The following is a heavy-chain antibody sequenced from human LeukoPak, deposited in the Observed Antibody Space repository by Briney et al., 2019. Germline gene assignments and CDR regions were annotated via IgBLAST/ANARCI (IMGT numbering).Heavy chain of an antibody. J-gene: IGHJ4*02. V-gene: IGHV3-30*02. CDR3: AKEFCSSTSCYCDY. D-gene: IGHD2-2*01. Sequence: GGSLRLSCAASGFTFSSYGMHWVRQAPGKGLEWVAFIWYDGSNKYYADSVKGRFTISRDNSKNTLYLQMNSLRAEDTAVYYCAKEFCSSTSCYCDYWGRGTLVTVSS. CDR2: IWYDGSNK. CDR1: GFTFSSYG.